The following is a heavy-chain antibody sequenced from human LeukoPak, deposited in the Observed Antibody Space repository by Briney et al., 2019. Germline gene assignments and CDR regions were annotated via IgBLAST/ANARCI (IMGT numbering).Heavy chain of an antibody. J-gene: IGHJ1*01. CDR1: GFTFSSNT. CDR2: ISSSSSYM. D-gene: IGHD3-22*01. V-gene: IGHV3-21*01. Sequence: GGSLRLSCAASGFTFSSNTMNWVRQAPGKGLEWVSSISSSSSYMKYADSVRGRFTISRDNAKNSLYLQMNSLRAEDTAVYYCASGDYYDSSAYYYRNFQHWGQGTLVTVSS. CDR3: ASGDYYDSSAYYYRNFQH.